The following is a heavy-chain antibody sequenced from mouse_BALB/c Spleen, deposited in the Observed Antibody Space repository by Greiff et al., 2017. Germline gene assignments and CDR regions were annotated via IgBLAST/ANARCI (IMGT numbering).Heavy chain of an antibody. CDR3: TRNYYGSSDYFDY. V-gene: IGHV1-69*02. J-gene: IGHJ2*01. CDR1: GYTFTSYW. CDR2: IYPSDSYT. D-gene: IGHD1-1*01. Sequence: VQLQQPGAELVRPGASVKLSCKASGYTFTSYWINWVKQRPGQGLEWIGNIYPSDSYTNYNQKFKDKATLTVDKSSSTAYMQLSSPTSEDSAVYYCTRNYYGSSDYFDYWGQGTTLTVSS.